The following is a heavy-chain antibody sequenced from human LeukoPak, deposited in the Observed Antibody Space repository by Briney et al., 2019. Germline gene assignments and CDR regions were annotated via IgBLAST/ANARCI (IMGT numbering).Heavy chain of an antibody. D-gene: IGHD6-6*01. CDR3: ARTDSNIAARRIGFDS. J-gene: IGHJ4*02. CDR1: GFIFSSYW. Sequence: GGSLRLSCAASGFIFSSYWMAWVRQAPGKGLEWVANIKEDGSEKNYVDSVKGRFTISRDNAKNSLYLQMNSLRAEDTAVYYCARTDSNIAARRIGFDSWGQGTLVTVSS. V-gene: IGHV3-7*01. CDR2: IKEDGSEK.